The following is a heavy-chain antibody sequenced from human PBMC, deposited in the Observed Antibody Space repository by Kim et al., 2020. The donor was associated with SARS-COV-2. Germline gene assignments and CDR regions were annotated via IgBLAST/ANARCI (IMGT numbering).Heavy chain of an antibody. V-gene: IGHV3-43D*03. D-gene: IGHD3-3*01. Sequence: GRFTISRDNSKNSLYLQMNSLRAEDTALYYCAKGTVDFGVVDYYYYGMDVWGQGTTVTVSS. J-gene: IGHJ6*02. CDR3: AKGTVDFGVVDYYYYGMDV.